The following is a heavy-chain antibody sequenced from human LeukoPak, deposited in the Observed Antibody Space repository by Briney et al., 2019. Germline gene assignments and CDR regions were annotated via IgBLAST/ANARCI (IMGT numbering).Heavy chain of an antibody. J-gene: IGHJ6*03. CDR1: GYTFTSYD. CDR3: ARGSRVTIFGVVIKYYYYYMDV. CDR2: MNPNSGNT. D-gene: IGHD3-3*01. Sequence: ASVKVSCKASGYTFTSYDIHWVRQATGQGLEWKGWMNPNSGNTGYAQKFQGRVTMTRNTSISTAYMELSSLRSEDTAVYYCARGSRVTIFGVVIKYYYYYMDVWGKGTTVTVSS. V-gene: IGHV1-8*01.